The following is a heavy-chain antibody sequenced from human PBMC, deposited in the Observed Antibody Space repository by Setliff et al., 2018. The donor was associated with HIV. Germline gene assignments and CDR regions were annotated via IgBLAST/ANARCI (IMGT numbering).Heavy chain of an antibody. D-gene: IGHD3-3*01. CDR2: INPSAGST. Sequence: VASVKVSCKASGYTFNSAYINWVRQAPGQGLEWMGIINPSAGSTSHAQRFQDRVTMTTDTSTSTAYMELRSLRSDDTAVYYCARDHFFSNAFDIWGQGTMVTVSS. CDR3: ARDHFFSNAFDI. J-gene: IGHJ3*02. CDR1: GYTFNSAY. V-gene: IGHV1-46*02.